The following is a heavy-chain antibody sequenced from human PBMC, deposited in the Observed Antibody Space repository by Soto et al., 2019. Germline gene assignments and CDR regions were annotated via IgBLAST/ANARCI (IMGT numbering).Heavy chain of an antibody. J-gene: IGHJ5*02. V-gene: IGHV4-34*01. CDR3: AKAPRLGYCSGGSCFGWFDP. D-gene: IGHD2-15*01. CDR2: INHSGST. Sequence: SETLSLTCAVYGGSFSGYYWSWIRQPPGKGLEWIGEINHSGSTNYNPSLKSRVTISVDTSKNQFSLKLSSVTASDTAVYYCAKAPRLGYCSGGSCFGWFDPWGQGTLVTVS. CDR1: GGSFSGYY.